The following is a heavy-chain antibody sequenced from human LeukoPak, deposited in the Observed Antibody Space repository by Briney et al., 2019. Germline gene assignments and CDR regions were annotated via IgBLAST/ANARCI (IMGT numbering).Heavy chain of an antibody. Sequence: SETLSLTCAVYGGSFSGYYWSWIRQPPGKGLEWIGEINHSGSTNYNPSLKSRVTISVDTSKNQFSLKLSSVTAADTAVYYCATSRGTDFWSGYARDYYYGMDVWGQGTTVTVSS. CDR3: ATSRGTDFWSGYARDYYYGMDV. CDR2: INHSGST. CDR1: GGSFSGYY. D-gene: IGHD3-3*01. J-gene: IGHJ6*02. V-gene: IGHV4-34*01.